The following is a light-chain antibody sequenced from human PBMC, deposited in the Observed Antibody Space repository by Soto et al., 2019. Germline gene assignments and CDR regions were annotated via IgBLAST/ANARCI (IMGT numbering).Light chain of an antibody. CDR1: QTISSNS. J-gene: IGKJ1*01. V-gene: IGKV3-20*01. CDR2: GTS. CDR3: QQLDSSPQT. Sequence: EIVLTQSPGTLSVSPGERATLSCRASQTISSNSLAWYQQKPGQAPRLLIYGTSSRATGIPDRFSGSGSGTDFTLTSSRLEPEDFAVYFCQQLDSSPQTFGQGTKVEVK.